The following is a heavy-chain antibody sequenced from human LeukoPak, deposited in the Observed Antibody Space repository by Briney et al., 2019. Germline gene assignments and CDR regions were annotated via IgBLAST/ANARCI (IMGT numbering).Heavy chain of an antibody. CDR2: ISSSGSTI. CDR3: ARGLNTYYYGSGSYYDY. J-gene: IGHJ4*02. V-gene: IGHV3-48*03. Sequence: GGSLRLSWAASGFTFSSYEMNWVRQAPGKGLEWVSYISSSGSTIYYADSVKGRFTISRDNAKNSLYLQMNSLRAEDTAVYYCARGLNTYYYGSGSYYDYWGQGTLVTVSS. CDR1: GFTFSSYE. D-gene: IGHD3-10*01.